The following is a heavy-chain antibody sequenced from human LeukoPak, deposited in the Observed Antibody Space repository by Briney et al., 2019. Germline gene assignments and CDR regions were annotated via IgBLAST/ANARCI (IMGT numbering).Heavy chain of an antibody. CDR2: ISSSSSYI. CDR3: ATSSDYGDYRTVDY. D-gene: IGHD4-17*01. V-gene: IGHV3-21*01. Sequence: GGSLRLSCAASGFTFSSYSMNWVRQAPGKGLEWVSSISSSSSYIYYADSVKGRFTISRDNAKNSLYLQMNSLRAEGTAVYYCATSSDYGDYRTVDYWGQGTLVTVSS. J-gene: IGHJ4*02. CDR1: GFTFSSYS.